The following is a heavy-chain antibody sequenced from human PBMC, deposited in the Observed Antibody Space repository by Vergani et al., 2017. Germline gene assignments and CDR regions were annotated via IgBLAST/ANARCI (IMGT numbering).Heavy chain of an antibody. CDR3: ARVPTTKNSSGWSGFDY. J-gene: IGHJ4*02. CDR2: ISYDGSNK. D-gene: IGHD6-19*01. CDR1: GFTFSSYG. Sequence: QVQLVESGGGVVQPGRSLRLSCAASGFTFSSYGMHWVRQAPGKGLEWVAVISYDGSNKYYADSVKGRFTISRDNSKNTLYLQMNSLRAEDTAVYYCARVPTTKNSSGWSGFDYWGQGTLVTVSS. V-gene: IGHV3-30*03.